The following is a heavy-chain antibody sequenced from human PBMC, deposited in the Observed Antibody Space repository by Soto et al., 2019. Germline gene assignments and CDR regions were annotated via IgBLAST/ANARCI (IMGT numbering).Heavy chain of an antibody. D-gene: IGHD1-26*01. CDR2: ISYDGSNK. CDR1: GFTFSSYA. CDR3: ARARSGSYFDY. V-gene: IGHV3-30-3*01. Sequence: QVQLVESGGGVVQPGRSLRLSCAASGFTFSSYAMHWVRQAPGKGLEWVAVISYDGSNKYYADSVKGRFTISRDNSKNTLDLQMNSLRAEDTAVYYCARARSGSYFDYWGQGTLVTVSS. J-gene: IGHJ4*02.